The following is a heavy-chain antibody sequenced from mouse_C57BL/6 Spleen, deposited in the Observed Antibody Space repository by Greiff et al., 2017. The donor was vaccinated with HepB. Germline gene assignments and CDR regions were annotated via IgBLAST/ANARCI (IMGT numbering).Heavy chain of an antibody. Sequence: EVQGVESGPELVKPGASVKIPCKASGYTFTDYNMDWVKQSHGKSLEWIGDINPNNGGTIYNQKFKGKATLTVDKSSSTAYMELRSLTSEDTAVYYCARSDYYGSSYGAYWGQGTLVTVSA. V-gene: IGHV1-18*01. CDR1: GYTFTDYN. CDR2: INPNNGGT. CDR3: ARSDYYGSSYGAY. D-gene: IGHD1-1*01. J-gene: IGHJ3*01.